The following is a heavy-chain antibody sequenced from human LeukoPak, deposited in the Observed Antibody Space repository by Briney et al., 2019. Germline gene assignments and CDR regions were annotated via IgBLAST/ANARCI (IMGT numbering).Heavy chain of an antibody. J-gene: IGHJ4*02. CDR2: FSGGGDT. CDR1: GFTFTRSA. CDR3: AKEGLRYFDFDF. V-gene: IGHV3-23*01. Sequence: PGGSLILSCAASGFTFTRSAMSWVRQAPGKGLEWVSAFSGGGDTYYADSVKGRFTISRDTSKNTLYLQMNSLSAEDTAVYYCAKEGLRYFDFDFWGQGTLVTVSS. D-gene: IGHD3-9*01.